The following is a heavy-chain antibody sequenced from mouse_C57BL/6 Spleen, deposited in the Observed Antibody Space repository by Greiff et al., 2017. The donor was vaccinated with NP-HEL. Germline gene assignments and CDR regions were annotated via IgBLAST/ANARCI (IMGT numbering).Heavy chain of an antibody. CDR2: IYPSDSET. CDR3: ARKGGSSYFDY. CDR1: GYTFTSYW. V-gene: IGHV1-61*01. Sequence: QVQLQQPGAELVRPGSSVKLSCKASGYTFTSYWMDWVKPRPGQGLEWIGNIYPSDSETHYNQKFKDKATLPVDKSSSTAYMQISSLTAEDSAVYYCARKGGSSYFDYWGQGTTLTVSS. J-gene: IGHJ2*01. D-gene: IGHD1-1*01.